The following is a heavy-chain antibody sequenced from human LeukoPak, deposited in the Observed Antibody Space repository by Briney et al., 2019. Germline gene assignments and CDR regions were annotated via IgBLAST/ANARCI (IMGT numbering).Heavy chain of an antibody. CDR2: ILYDGRNK. Sequence: PGGSLRLSCAASGFTFSSYGMHWVRQAPGKGLEWVAVILYDGRNKYYADSVKGRFTISRDNSKNTLFLQMSSLRAEDTAVYYCAKVVLGGYYDSSGYYEDYWGQGTLVTVSS. D-gene: IGHD3-22*01. J-gene: IGHJ4*02. CDR1: GFTFSSYG. CDR3: AKVVLGGYYDSSGYYEDY. V-gene: IGHV3-30*18.